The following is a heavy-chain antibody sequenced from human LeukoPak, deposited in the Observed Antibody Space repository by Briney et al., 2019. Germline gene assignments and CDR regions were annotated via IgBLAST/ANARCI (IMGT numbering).Heavy chain of an antibody. V-gene: IGHV3-21*01. J-gene: IGHJ4*02. D-gene: IGHD2/OR15-2a*01. CDR1: GFSFSGYS. CDR2: ISDSSSYI. CDR3: VSFYETY. Sequence: GGSLRLSCAASGFSFSGYSMNWVRQAPGKGLEWVSSISDSSSYIFYADSVKGRFTISKDNAKNTVYLQMNSLRAEDTAVYYCVSFYETYWGRGTLVTVSS.